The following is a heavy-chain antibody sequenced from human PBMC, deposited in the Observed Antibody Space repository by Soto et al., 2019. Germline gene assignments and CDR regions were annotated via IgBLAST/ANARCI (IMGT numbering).Heavy chain of an antibody. D-gene: IGHD6-19*01. CDR2: INAGNGNT. CDR1: GYTFTSYA. Sequence: ASVKVSCKASGYTFTSYAMHWVRQAPGQRLGWMGWINAGNGNTKYSQKFQGRVTITRDTSASTAYMELSSLRSEDTAVYYCARGSASSGWHYYFDYWGQGTLVTVSS. V-gene: IGHV1-3*01. J-gene: IGHJ4*02. CDR3: ARGSASSGWHYYFDY.